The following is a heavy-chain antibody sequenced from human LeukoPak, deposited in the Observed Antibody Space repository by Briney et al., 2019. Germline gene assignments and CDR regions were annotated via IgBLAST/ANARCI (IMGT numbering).Heavy chain of an antibody. CDR3: AKDGQLWFGEFSV. CDR2: ISGSGGST. CDR1: GFTFSSYA. V-gene: IGHV3-23*01. J-gene: IGHJ6*02. Sequence: GGSLRLSRAASGFTFSSYAMSWVRQAPGKGLEWVSAISGSGGSTYYADSVKGRFTISRDNSKNTLYLQMNSLRAEDTAVYYCAKDGQLWFGEFSVWGQGTTVTVSS. D-gene: IGHD3-10*01.